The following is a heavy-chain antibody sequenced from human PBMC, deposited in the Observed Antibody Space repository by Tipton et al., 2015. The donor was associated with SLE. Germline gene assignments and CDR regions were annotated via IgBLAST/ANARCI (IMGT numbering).Heavy chain of an antibody. CDR3: AREVCHSGSCYFDY. J-gene: IGHJ4*02. Sequence: TLSLTCTVSGASMTGYYWSWIRQPPGKGLEWIGYIYHSGNTNYNPSLKSRLTISVDTSQNQFSLKLSSVTAADTAVYYCAREVCHSGSCYFDYWGQGALVTVSS. D-gene: IGHD2/OR15-2a*01. CDR2: IYHSGNT. V-gene: IGHV4-59*01. CDR1: GASMTGYY.